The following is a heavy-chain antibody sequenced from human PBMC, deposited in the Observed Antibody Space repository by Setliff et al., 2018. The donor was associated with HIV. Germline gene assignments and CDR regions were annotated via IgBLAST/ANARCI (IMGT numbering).Heavy chain of an antibody. CDR3: AKGGLNWGIGEGFDV. J-gene: IGHJ3*01. CDR2: IGTGGDT. V-gene: IGHV3-13*01. Sequence: GGSLRLSCEASGFTFSDYDFHWVRQAAGKGLEWVSAIGTGGDTYYVDSVKGRFTISRDNSKNTVYLQMNSLRAEDTAAYYCAKGGLNWGIGEGFDVWGQGTMVTVSS. CDR1: GFTFSDYD. D-gene: IGHD6-13*01.